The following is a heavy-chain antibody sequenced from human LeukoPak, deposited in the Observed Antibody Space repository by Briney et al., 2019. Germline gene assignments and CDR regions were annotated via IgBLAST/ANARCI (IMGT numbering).Heavy chain of an antibody. J-gene: IGHJ4*02. V-gene: IGHV3-7*01. CDR3: ARDRVAPGLYFDN. Sequence: GGSLRLSCAVSGFTFSDYWMTWVRQSPGRGLEWLANINQDGSDKYYVDSVKGRFTISRDNAQNSLYLQMNSLRAEDTALYYCARDRVAPGLYFDNWGQGTLVTVSS. D-gene: IGHD6-13*01. CDR2: INQDGSDK. CDR1: GFTFSDYW.